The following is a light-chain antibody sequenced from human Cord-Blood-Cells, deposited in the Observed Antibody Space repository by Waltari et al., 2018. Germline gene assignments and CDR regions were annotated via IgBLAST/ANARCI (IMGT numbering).Light chain of an antibody. V-gene: IGLV2-8*01. CDR3: SSYAGSNNLV. CDR2: EVS. Sequence: QSALTQPPSASGSPGQSVTISCTATSIDVGGYNYVSGYQQHPGKAPKLMIYEVSKRPSGVPDRFSGSKSGNTASLTVSGLQAEDEADYYCSSYAGSNNLVFGGGTKLTVL. J-gene: IGLJ2*01. CDR1: SIDVGGYNY.